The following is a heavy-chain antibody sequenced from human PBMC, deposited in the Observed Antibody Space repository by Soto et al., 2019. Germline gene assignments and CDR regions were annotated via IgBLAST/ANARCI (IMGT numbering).Heavy chain of an antibody. CDR2: ISIRSTNI. V-gene: IGHV3-48*01. J-gene: IGHJ4*02. Sequence: EVQLVESGGGLVQPGGSLGLSCAASGFTFSSYGMNWVRQAPGKGLEWVSHISIRSTNIHHADSVKARFTISRDNAKNSLYVQMNSLGAQDTAGYYCARRAAGNAYFWGQGIPVTVSS. CDR1: GFTFSSYG. D-gene: IGHD6-13*01. CDR3: ARRAAGNAYF.